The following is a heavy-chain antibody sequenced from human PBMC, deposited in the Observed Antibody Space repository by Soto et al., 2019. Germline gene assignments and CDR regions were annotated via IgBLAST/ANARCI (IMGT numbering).Heavy chain of an antibody. V-gene: IGHV3-23*01. D-gene: IGHD2-15*01. J-gene: IGHJ6*02. CDR2: IRGSATTT. CDR3: AKDIVEVTPVKDV. Sequence: GSLRLSCVASGFTFNNYTMSWVRMAPGKGLEWVSAIRGSATTTYYADSVKGRFTISRDNSKNTLYLQMNRLRVEDTAIYYCAKDIVEVTPVKDVSSRGTTDTGAS. CDR1: GFTFNNYT.